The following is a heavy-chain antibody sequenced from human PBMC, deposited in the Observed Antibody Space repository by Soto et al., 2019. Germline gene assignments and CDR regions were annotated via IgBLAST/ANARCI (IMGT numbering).Heavy chain of an antibody. CDR1: GYSVSSSDYY. Sequence: ETLSLTCSVSGYSVSSSDYYWAWIRQPPGKGLEWIGSMFYSGLTYYNPSLKSRVTLSVDTSKNQFSVRLNSVTAADTAVYYCAPLSVSLSGPYGIHVWGQGTTVTVSS. CDR3: APLSVSLSGPYGIHV. CDR2: MFYSGLT. J-gene: IGHJ6*02. D-gene: IGHD2-15*01. V-gene: IGHV4-39*01.